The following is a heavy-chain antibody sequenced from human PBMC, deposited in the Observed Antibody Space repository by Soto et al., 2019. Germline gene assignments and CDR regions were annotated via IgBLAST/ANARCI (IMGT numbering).Heavy chain of an antibody. CDR1: GNTFTNFG. Sequence: ASVKVSCKASGNTFTNFGVTWVRQAPGQGLEWMVCISAYTDDPNYAQKFQGRVTMTIDTSTSTAYLYLRSLTSDDTAVYYCARVIPGAEAWFDPWGQGTLVTVS. CDR2: ISAYTDDP. D-gene: IGHD2-2*01. V-gene: IGHV1-18*01. CDR3: ARVIPGAEAWFDP. J-gene: IGHJ5*02.